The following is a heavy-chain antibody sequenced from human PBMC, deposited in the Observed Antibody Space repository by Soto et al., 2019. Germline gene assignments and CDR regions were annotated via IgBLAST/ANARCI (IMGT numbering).Heavy chain of an antibody. Sequence: ETLSLTCTVSGRSISSYYWRWLRPPPGKGLEWIAYIYYSGSTNYNPSLKCRVSIAVDTSKNQVSLKLSSVTAADTALYYCSRDGGTFDYYYYGMDVCGQGTTVTVSS. CDR3: SRDGGTFDYYYYGMDV. V-gene: IGHV4-59*01. CDR2: IYYSGST. J-gene: IGHJ6*02. D-gene: IGHD1-26*01. CDR1: GRSISSYY.